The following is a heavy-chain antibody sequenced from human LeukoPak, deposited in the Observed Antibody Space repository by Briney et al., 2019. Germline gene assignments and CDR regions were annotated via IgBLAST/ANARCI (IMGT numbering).Heavy chain of an antibody. Sequence: ASVKVSCKASGYTFTTNGIDWVRQAPGQGLEWMGWISAYNGNTNYAQKLQGRVTMTTDTSTSTAYMELRSLRSDNTAVYYCARDRSGSIKWFDPWGQGTLVTVSS. CDR1: GYTFTTNG. V-gene: IGHV1-18*01. D-gene: IGHD1-26*01. CDR2: ISAYNGNT. CDR3: ARDRSGSIKWFDP. J-gene: IGHJ5*02.